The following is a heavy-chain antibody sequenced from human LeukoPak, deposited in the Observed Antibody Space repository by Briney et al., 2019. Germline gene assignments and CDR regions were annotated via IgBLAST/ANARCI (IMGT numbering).Heavy chain of an antibody. V-gene: IGHV3-11*04. CDR3: ARDRDYVWENYHFDAFDI. D-gene: IGHD3-16*02. CDR1: GFTFSDFY. J-gene: IGHJ3*02. CDR2: ISSDGTTI. Sequence: TPGWSLRLSCAASGFTFSDFYMSWIRQAPGKGLEWVSYISSDGTTIHYADSVKGRFTISRDNAKNSLYLQMNSLRAEDTAVYYCARDRDYVWENYHFDAFDIWGQGTVVTVSS.